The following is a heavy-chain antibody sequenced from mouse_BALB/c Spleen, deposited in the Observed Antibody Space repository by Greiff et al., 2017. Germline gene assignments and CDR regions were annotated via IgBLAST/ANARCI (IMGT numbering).Heavy chain of an antibody. Sequence: VQLQQSGPELVKPGASVKMSCKASGYTFTSYVMHWVKQKPGQGLEWIGFINPYNDGTKYNEKFKGKATLTSDKSSSTAYMELSSLTSEDSAVYYCARGGYDEEGSDAMDYWGQGTSVTVSS. CDR3: ARGGYDEEGSDAMDY. CDR2: INPYNDGT. CDR1: GYTFTSYV. V-gene: IGHV1-14*01. D-gene: IGHD2-14*01. J-gene: IGHJ4*01.